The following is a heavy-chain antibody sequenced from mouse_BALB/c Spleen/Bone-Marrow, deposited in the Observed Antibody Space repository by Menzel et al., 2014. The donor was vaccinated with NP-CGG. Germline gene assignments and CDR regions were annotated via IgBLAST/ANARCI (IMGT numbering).Heavy chain of an antibody. CDR2: ISSGSSTI. V-gene: IGHV5-17*02. J-gene: IGHJ3*01. Sequence: DVMLVESGGGLVQPGGSRKLSCAASGFTFSSFGMHWVRQAPEKGLEWVAYISSGSSTIYYADTVKGRFTISRDNPKNTLFLQMTSLRSEDAAMYYCAGGGNYAWFAYWGQGTLVTVSA. D-gene: IGHD2-1*01. CDR3: AGGGNYAWFAY. CDR1: GFTFSSFG.